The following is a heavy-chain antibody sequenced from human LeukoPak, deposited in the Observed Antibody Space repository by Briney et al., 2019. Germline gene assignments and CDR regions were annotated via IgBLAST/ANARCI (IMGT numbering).Heavy chain of an antibody. CDR3: ARAARMGDFWSADY. J-gene: IGHJ4*02. D-gene: IGHD3-3*01. V-gene: IGHV1-18*01. CDR2: INAYNGDT. CDR1: NYTFTSYG. Sequence: GASVKVSCKASNYTFTSYGISWVRQAPGQGLEWMAWINAYNGDTNYAQKFQGRVTITADESTSTAYMELSSLRSEDKAVYYCARAARMGDFWSADYWGQGTLVTVSS.